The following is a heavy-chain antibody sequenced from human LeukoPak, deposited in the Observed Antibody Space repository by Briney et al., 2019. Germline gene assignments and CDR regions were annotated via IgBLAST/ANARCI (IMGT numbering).Heavy chain of an antibody. J-gene: IGHJ3*02. CDR1: GGSISSSSYY. V-gene: IGHV4-39*01. CDR3: ARYTVPGSLASPHDAFDI. Sequence: SETLSLTCTVSGGSISSSSYYWGWIRQPPGKGLEWIGSIYYSGSTYYNPSLKSRVTISVDTSKNQFSLKLSSVTAADTAVYYGARYTVPGSLASPHDAFDIWGQGTMVTVSS. D-gene: IGHD2-2*01. CDR2: IYYSGST.